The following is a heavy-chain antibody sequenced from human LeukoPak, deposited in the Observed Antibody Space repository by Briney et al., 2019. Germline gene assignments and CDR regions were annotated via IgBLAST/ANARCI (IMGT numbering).Heavy chain of an antibody. CDR2: INGGGGST. D-gene: IGHD3-16*01. V-gene: IGHV3-23*01. Sequence: PGGSLRLSCAASGFTFRSYAMNWVRQAPGKGLEWVSAINGGGGSTYYADSVKGRFTISRDNSKNTLYLQMHSLRAEDTAVYYCAEGGYYYMDVWGKGTTVTVSS. J-gene: IGHJ6*03. CDR3: AEGGYYYMDV. CDR1: GFTFRSYA.